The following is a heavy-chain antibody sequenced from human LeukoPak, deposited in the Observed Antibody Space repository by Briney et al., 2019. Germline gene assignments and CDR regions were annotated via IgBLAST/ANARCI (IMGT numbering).Heavy chain of an antibody. V-gene: IGHV4-30-2*01. Sequence: PSQTLSLTCAVSGGSISSGTYSWSWIRQPPGKGLEWIGYIYHSGSTYYNPSLKSRVTISVDRSKNQFSLKPSSVTAADTAVYYCAREYSSSSGWGWFDPWGQGTLVTVSS. CDR2: IYHSGST. CDR3: AREYSSSSGWGWFDP. J-gene: IGHJ5*02. CDR1: GGSISSGTYS. D-gene: IGHD6-6*01.